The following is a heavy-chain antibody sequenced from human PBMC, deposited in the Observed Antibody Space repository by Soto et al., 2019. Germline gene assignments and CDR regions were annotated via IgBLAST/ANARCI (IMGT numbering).Heavy chain of an antibody. CDR1: GGSVSDKTYY. V-gene: IGHV4-61*01. J-gene: IGHJ6*02. Sequence: SETLSLTCSVSGGSVSDKTYYWSWIRQPPGKRLEWIGYVYYSGTTNYNPSLKSRVTISVDLSKNRFSLKLSSVTAADTAVYYCARGVKDYDFWSGYYKADYYYYGMDVWGQGTTVTVYS. CDR2: VYYSGTT. D-gene: IGHD3-3*01. CDR3: ARGVKDYDFWSGYYKADYYYYGMDV.